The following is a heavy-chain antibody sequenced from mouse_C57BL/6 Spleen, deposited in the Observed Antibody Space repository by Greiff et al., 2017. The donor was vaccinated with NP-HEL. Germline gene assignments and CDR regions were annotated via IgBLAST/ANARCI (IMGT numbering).Heavy chain of an antibody. Sequence: VQLQESGAELVKPGASVKISCKASGYAFSSYWMNWVKQRPGKGLEWIGQIYPGDGDTNYNGKFKGKATLTADKSSSTAYMQLSSLTSEDSAVYFCARGDYGLYYAMDYWGQGTSVTVSS. J-gene: IGHJ4*01. CDR1: GYAFSSYW. CDR3: ARGDYGLYYAMDY. V-gene: IGHV1-80*01. CDR2: IYPGDGDT. D-gene: IGHD1-2*01.